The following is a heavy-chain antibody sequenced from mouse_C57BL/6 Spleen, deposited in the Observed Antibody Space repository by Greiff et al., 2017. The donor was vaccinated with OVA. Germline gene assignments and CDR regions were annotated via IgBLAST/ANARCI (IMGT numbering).Heavy chain of an antibody. CDR1: GYAFSSSW. V-gene: IGHV1-82*01. Sequence: QVQLKQSGPELVKPGASVKISCKASGYAFSSSWMNWVKQRPGKGLEWIGRIYPGDGDTNYNGKFKGKATLTADKSSSTAYMQLSSLTSEDSAVYCCASLDGTYFDYWGQGTTLTVSS. J-gene: IGHJ2*01. CDR2: IYPGDGDT. D-gene: IGHD3-3*01. CDR3: ASLDGTYFDY.